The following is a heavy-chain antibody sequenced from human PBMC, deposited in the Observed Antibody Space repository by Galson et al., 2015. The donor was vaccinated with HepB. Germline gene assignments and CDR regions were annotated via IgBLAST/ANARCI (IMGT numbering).Heavy chain of an antibody. CDR3: ARRSDSTVVTPNGYYYYYMDV. D-gene: IGHD4-23*01. V-gene: IGHV1-69*13. J-gene: IGHJ6*03. CDR2: IIPIFGTA. Sequence: SVKVSCKASGGTFSSYAISWVRQAPGQGLEWMGGIIPIFGTANYAQKFQGRVTITADESTSTAYMELSSLRSEDTAVYYCARRSDSTVVTPNGYYYYYMDVWGKGTTVTVSS. CDR1: GGTFSSYA.